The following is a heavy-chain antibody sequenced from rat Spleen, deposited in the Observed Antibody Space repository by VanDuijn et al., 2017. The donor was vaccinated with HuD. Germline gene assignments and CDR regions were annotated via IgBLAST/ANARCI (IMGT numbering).Heavy chain of an antibody. J-gene: IGHJ2*01. CDR2: ISYDGSST. D-gene: IGHD4-3*01. CDR1: GFTFNNYW. Sequence: EVQLVESGGGLVEPGRSLKLSCVASGFTFNNYWMTWIRQAPTKGLEWVATISYDGSSTYYRDSVKGRFTISRANSENTVYLQMNSLRSEDTATYYCAVAGYGYWGQGVMVTVSS. V-gene: IGHV5-29*01. CDR3: AVAGYGY.